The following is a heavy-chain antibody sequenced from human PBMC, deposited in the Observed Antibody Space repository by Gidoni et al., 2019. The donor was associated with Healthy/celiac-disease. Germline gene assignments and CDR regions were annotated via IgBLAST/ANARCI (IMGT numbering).Heavy chain of an antibody. J-gene: IGHJ6*03. Sequence: QVQLVESGGGVVQPGRSLRLSCSASGFTFSSYCMHWVRQAQGKGLERGAVISDDGSNKYYADSVKGRFTISRDNSKNTLYLQMNSLRAEDTAVYYCAKDGGPHGWSPYYYYMDVWGKGTTVTVSS. CDR1: GFTFSSYC. CDR3: AKDGGPHGWSPYYYYMDV. D-gene: IGHD3-3*01. CDR2: ISDDGSNK. V-gene: IGHV3-30*18.